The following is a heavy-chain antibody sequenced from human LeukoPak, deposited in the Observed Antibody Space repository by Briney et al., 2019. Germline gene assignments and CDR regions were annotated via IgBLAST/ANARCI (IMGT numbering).Heavy chain of an antibody. J-gene: IGHJ6*02. CDR3: ARDKAQDSVYYGMDV. CDR2: ISSGSNYI. V-gene: IGHV3-21*06. D-gene: IGHD6-6*01. CDR1: GFTFSSYS. Sequence: GSLRLSCAASGFTFSSYSMVWVRQAPGKGLEWVSSISSGSNYIYYADSVKGRFTISRDNARTSLYLQMNSLRAEDTAVYYCARDKAQDSVYYGMDVWGQGTTVTVSS.